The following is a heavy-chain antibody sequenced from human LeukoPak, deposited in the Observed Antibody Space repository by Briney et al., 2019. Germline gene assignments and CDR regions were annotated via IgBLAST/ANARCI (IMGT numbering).Heavy chain of an antibody. CDR1: GFTFSSYA. CDR3: AKDSVYCSSTSCYVY. CDR2: ISGSGGST. J-gene: IGHJ4*02. D-gene: IGHD2-2*01. Sequence: GGSLRLSCAASGFTFSSYAMSWVRQAPGKGLEWVSAISGSGGSTYYADSVKGRFTISRDNSKNTLYLQMNSLRAEDTAVHYCAKDSVYCSSTSCYVYWGQGTLVTVSS. V-gene: IGHV3-23*01.